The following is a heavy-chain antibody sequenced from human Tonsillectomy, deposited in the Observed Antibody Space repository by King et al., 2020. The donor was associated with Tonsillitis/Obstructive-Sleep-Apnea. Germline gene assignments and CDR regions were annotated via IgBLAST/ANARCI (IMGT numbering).Heavy chain of an antibody. CDR3: ARGLDFWSGYYYYYYGMDV. J-gene: IGHJ6*02. D-gene: IGHD3-3*01. CDR1: GFTFSRFA. Sequence: VQLVESGGGVVQPGRSLRLSCAASGFTFSRFAMFWVRQAPGKGLEWVTLLSNDGSDKYYADSVKGRFTISRDNSKGTLYLDMNSLRPEDTAVYYCARGLDFWSGYYYYYYGMDVWGQGTTVTVSS. V-gene: IGHV3-30*04. CDR2: LSNDGSDK.